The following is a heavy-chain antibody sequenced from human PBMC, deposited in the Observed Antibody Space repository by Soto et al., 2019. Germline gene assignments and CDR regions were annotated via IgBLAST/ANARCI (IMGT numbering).Heavy chain of an antibody. D-gene: IGHD1-1*01. V-gene: IGHV4-61*01. Sequence: SETLSLTCSVSGGSVSDKTYYWSWIRQPPGKRLEWIGYVYYSGTTNYNPSLKSRVTISVDLSKNRFSLRLSSVTAADTAVYYCARGRPAIATRWFDSWGQGTLVTVSS. J-gene: IGHJ5*01. CDR3: ARGRPAIATRWFDS. CDR1: GGSVSDKTYY. CDR2: VYYSGTT.